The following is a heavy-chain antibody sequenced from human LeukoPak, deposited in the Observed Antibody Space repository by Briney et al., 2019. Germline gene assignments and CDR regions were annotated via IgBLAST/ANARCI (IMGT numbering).Heavy chain of an antibody. Sequence: ASVKVSCKASGYTFTSYYMHWVRQAPGQGLEWMGIINPSGGSTSYAQKFQGRVTMNRDTSTSTVYMELRSLRSEDTAVYYCSRRYDILTGYPGLAFGYWGQGTLVTVSS. D-gene: IGHD3-9*01. V-gene: IGHV1-46*01. J-gene: IGHJ4*02. CDR2: INPSGGST. CDR1: GYTFTSYY. CDR3: SRRYDILTGYPGLAFGY.